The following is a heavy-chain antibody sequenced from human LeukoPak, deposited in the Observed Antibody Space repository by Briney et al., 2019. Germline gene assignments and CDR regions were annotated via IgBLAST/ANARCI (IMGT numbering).Heavy chain of an antibody. D-gene: IGHD5-12*01. V-gene: IGHV4-34*01. Sequence: SETLSLTCAVYGGSFSGYYWSWIRQPPGKGLEWIGEINHSGSTNYNPSLKSRVTISVDTSKNQFSLKLSSVTAADTAVYYCVRARANNWFDPWGQGTLVTVSS. CDR3: VRARANNWFDP. CDR1: GGSFSGYY. CDR2: INHSGST. J-gene: IGHJ5*02.